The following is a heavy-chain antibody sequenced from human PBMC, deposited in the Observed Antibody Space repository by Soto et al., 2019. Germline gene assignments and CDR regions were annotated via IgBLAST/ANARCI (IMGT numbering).Heavy chain of an antibody. CDR1: GYTFTSHD. Sequence: ASVKVSCKASGYTFTSHDISWVRQAPGQGLEWMGWISAYNGNTNYAQKLQGRVTMTTDTYTSTAYMELRSLRSDDTAVYYCARGKIAVAGTGANGFDPWGQGTLVTVSS. V-gene: IGHV1-18*01. D-gene: IGHD6-19*01. CDR2: ISAYNGNT. J-gene: IGHJ5*02. CDR3: ARGKIAVAGTGANGFDP.